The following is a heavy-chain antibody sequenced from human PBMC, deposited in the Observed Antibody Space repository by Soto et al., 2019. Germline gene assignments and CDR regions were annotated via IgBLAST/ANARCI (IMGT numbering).Heavy chain of an antibody. CDR1: GFTFSSYS. Sequence: VGSLRLSCAASGFTFSSYSMNWVRQAPGKGLEWVSYISSSSSTIYYADSVKGRFTISRDNAKNSLYLQMNSLRDEDTAVYYCARVSIVVVTAIKHDAIDIWGQGTMVTVS. CDR2: ISSSSSTI. CDR3: ARVSIVVVTAIKHDAIDI. D-gene: IGHD2-21*02. J-gene: IGHJ3*02. V-gene: IGHV3-48*02.